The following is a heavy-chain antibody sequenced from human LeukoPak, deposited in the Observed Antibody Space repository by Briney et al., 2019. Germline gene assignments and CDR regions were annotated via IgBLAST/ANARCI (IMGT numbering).Heavy chain of an antibody. CDR3: ARAPSLFYYDDSGYYNGYFDL. CDR1: GFTFSSYG. V-gene: IGHV3-30*03. Sequence: GRSLRLSCAASGFTFSSYGMHWVRQAPGKGLEWVAVISYDGSNKYYADSVKGRFTISRDNSKNTLFLQMNRLRAEDTAMYYCARAPSLFYYDDSGYYNGYFDLWGRGTLVTVSP. CDR2: ISYDGSNK. D-gene: IGHD3-22*01. J-gene: IGHJ2*01.